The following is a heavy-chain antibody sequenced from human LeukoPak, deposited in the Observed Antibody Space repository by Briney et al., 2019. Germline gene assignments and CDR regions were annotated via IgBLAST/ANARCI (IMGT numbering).Heavy chain of an antibody. J-gene: IGHJ4*02. CDR2: IYYSGST. V-gene: IGHV4-59*01. Sequence: SETLSLTCTVSGGSISSYYWSWIRQPPGKGLEWIAYIYYSGSTNYNPSLKSRVTISVDTSKNQFSLKLSSVTAADTAVYYCARVSRSSYFDYWGQGTLVTVSS. CDR3: ARVSRSSYFDY. CDR1: GGSISSYY. D-gene: IGHD6-6*01.